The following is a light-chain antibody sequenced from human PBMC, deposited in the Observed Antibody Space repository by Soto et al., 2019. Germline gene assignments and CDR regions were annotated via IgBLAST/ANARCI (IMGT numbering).Light chain of an antibody. CDR1: SGHSSYA. V-gene: IGLV4-69*01. CDR3: QTGGTGGV. Sequence: QPVLTQSPSASASLGASVKLTCTLSSGHSSYAIAWHQQQPEKGPRYLMKLNSDGSHSKGDGIPDRFSGSSSGAERYLTISSLHSEDEADYYCQTGGTGGVFGGGSKLTVL. J-gene: IGLJ2*01. CDR2: LNSDGSH.